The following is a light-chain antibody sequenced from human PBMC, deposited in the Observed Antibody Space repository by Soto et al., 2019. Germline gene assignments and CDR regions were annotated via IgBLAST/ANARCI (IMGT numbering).Light chain of an antibody. J-gene: IGKJ1*01. V-gene: IGKV3-20*01. Sequence: PGERATLSWRASQSISSSDFAWYQQKPGQAPRLLVYGVSSRATDVPDRFSGSGSGTDFTLTISRLEPEDFAVYYCQQYNDSRTFAQGTKVDIK. CDR3: QQYNDSRT. CDR2: GVS. CDR1: QSISSSD.